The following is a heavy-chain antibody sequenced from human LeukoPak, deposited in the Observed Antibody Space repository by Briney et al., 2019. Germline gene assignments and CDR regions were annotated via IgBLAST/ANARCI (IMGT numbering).Heavy chain of an antibody. CDR3: ARKLTGSFDI. Sequence: PGGSLRLSCAASGFTFSSYSMNWVRQAPGKGLEWVSSISGTSAYIYYADSVRGRFTISRDNAKNSLYLQMNSLRAEDTAVYFCARKLTGSFDIWGQGTMVTVSS. J-gene: IGHJ3*02. CDR2: ISGTSAYI. V-gene: IGHV3-21*01. CDR1: GFTFSSYS. D-gene: IGHD7-27*01.